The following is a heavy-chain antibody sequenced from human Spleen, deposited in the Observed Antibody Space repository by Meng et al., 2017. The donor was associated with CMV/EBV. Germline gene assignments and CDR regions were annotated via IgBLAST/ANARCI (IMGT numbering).Heavy chain of an antibody. D-gene: IGHD3-22*01. Sequence: GGSLRLSCATSGLNFKIYGMHWVRQLPGKGLEWVAFIRYDEKTKYYADSVKGRFTISRDNSKNTLYLQMNSLTVEDTAVYYCAKRYDNTGPFDYWGQGTLVTVSS. CDR3: AKRYDNTGPFDY. CDR2: IRYDEKTK. V-gene: IGHV3-30*02. J-gene: IGHJ4*02. CDR1: GLNFKIYG.